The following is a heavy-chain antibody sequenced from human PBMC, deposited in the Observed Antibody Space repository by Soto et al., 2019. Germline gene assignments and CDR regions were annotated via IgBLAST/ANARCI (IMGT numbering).Heavy chain of an antibody. CDR3: ARALPGVGGYHYYRMDV. D-gene: IGHD3-16*01. J-gene: IGHJ6*02. CDR1: GFTFSSYC. Sequence: GGSLRLSCAASGFTFSSYCMHWVRQAPRKGLVWVSLSNSYGSSTSYADSVKSRFTISSVNTTNTLYLQKISLIADDTAVYYCARALPGVGGYHYYRMDVWGQGTTVTVSS. V-gene: IGHV3-74*01. CDR2: SNSYGSST.